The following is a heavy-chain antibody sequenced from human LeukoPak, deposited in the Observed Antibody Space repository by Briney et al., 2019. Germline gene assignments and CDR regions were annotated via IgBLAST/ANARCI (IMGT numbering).Heavy chain of an antibody. V-gene: IGHV3-53*01. CDR2: IHSGGTA. J-gene: IGHJ4*02. Sequence: GGSLRLSCAASGFSVSNNFMSWVRQAPGKGLEWVSVIHSGGTAYYADSVKGRFTISRDNSKNTLYLQMNSLRDEDTAVYYCARGNGDYGRSDCWGQGTLV. CDR3: ARGNGDYGRSDC. CDR1: GFSVSNNF. D-gene: IGHD4-17*01.